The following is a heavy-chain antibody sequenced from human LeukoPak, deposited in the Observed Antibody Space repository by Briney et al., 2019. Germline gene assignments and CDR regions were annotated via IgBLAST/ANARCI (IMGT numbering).Heavy chain of an antibody. CDR3: AKNSEWLDFDY. J-gene: IGHJ4*02. V-gene: IGHV3-23*01. CDR1: GFTFSSYA. D-gene: IGHD6-19*01. Sequence: GGSLRLSCAASGFTFSSYAMSWVRQAPGKGLEWVAAISGSGGSTYYAYSVKGRFTISRDNSKNTLYLQMNSLRAEDTAVDYCAKNSEWLDFDYWGQGTLVTVSS. CDR2: ISGSGGST.